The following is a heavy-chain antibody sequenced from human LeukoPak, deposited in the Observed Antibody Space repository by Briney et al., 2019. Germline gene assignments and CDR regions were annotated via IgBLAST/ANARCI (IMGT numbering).Heavy chain of an antibody. CDR3: ASEYYYDTSGYYSLAS. CDR1: GGSISSGSYY. CDR2: IYTSGST. Sequence: SETLSLTCTVSGGSISSGSYYWSWIRQPAGKALEWIGRIYTSGSTNYNPSLKSRVTMSVDTSKNQFSLKLRSVTAADTAVYYCASEYYYDTSGYYSLASWGQGHLVTVSS. V-gene: IGHV4-61*02. D-gene: IGHD3-22*01. J-gene: IGHJ4*02.